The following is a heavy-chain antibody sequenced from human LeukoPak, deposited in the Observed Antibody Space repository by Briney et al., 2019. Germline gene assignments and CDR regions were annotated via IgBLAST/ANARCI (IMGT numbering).Heavy chain of an antibody. D-gene: IGHD6-13*01. J-gene: IGHJ4*02. V-gene: IGHV3-30*02. CDR2: IRDDGRNK. CDR3: AKDGSRWQFDY. Sequence: GGSLRLSCGASGFTFSSYGMHWVRQAPGKGLEWVAFIRDDGRNKYYADSVKGRFSISRDNSKNMVDLQMNSLGPEDTAVYYCAKDGSRWQFDYWGQGTLVTVSS. CDR1: GFTFSSYG.